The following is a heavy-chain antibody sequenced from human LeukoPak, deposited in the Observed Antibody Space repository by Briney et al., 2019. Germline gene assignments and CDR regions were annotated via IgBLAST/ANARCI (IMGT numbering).Heavy chain of an antibody. J-gene: IGHJ4*02. CDR1: GGSLTSYY. D-gene: IGHD3-10*01. CDR3: ARMSFYGSGTYSPLDY. CDR2: IYYTGST. Sequence: SETLSLTCTVSGGSLTSYYWSWARQPPGKSLELIDYIYYTGSTNYNPSLRSRVTISVHTPKNQFSLKLSSVTAADTAVYYCARMSFYGSGTYSPLDYWGQGTLVAVSS. V-gene: IGHV4-59*01.